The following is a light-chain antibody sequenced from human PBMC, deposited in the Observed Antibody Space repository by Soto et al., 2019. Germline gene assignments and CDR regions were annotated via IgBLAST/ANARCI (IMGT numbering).Light chain of an antibody. J-gene: IGKJ4*01. Sequence: EIVMTQSPATLSVSPEEGATLSCRASQSIRRNLAWYQQKPGQAPRLLMYDASTRATGVPARFSGGGSGTEFTLTISSVQSEDFAVYYCQQGDNWPLTFGGGTKVDIK. CDR3: QQGDNWPLT. CDR1: QSIRRN. V-gene: IGKV3-15*01. CDR2: DAS.